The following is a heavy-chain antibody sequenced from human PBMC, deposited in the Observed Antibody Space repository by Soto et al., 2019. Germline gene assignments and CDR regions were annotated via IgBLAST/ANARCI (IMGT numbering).Heavy chain of an antibody. CDR2: IYYSGST. J-gene: IGHJ3*02. CDR1: GGSISSGGYY. V-gene: IGHV4-31*03. CDR3: ARDLRDYYDSSGYYRPFAAFDI. Sequence: SETLSLTCTVSGGSISSGGYYWSWIRQHPGKGLEWIGYIYYSGSTYYNPSLKSRVTISVDTSKNQFSLKLSSVTAADTAGYYCARDLRDYYDSSGYYRPFAAFDIWGQGTMVTVSS. D-gene: IGHD3-22*01.